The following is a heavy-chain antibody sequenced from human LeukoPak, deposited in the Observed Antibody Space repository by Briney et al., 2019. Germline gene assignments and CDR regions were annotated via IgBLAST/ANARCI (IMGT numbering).Heavy chain of an antibody. V-gene: IGHV3-11*01. J-gene: IGHJ4*02. D-gene: IGHD3-16*02. CDR1: GFTFSDYY. CDR3: PRQYYDYVWGIYRSPPDY. Sequence: GGSLRLSCAASGFTFSDYYMSWIRQAPGKGLEWVSYISSSGSTIYYADSVKGRFTISRDNAKNSLYLQMNSLRAEDTAVYYCPRQYYDYVWGIYRSPPDYWGQGTWSPSPQ. CDR2: ISSSGSTI.